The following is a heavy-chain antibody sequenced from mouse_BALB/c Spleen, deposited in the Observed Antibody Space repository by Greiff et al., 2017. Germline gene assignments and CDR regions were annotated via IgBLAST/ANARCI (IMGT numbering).Heavy chain of an antibody. J-gene: IGHJ3*01. CDR3: AKLYGYDGGFAY. CDR2: INPGSGGT. D-gene: IGHD2-2*01. Sequence: VQLQQSGAELVRPGTSVKVSCKASGYAFTNYLIEWVKQRPGQGLEWIGVINPGSGGTNYNEKFKGKATLTADKSSSTAYMQLSSLTSDDSAVYFCAKLYGYDGGFAYWGQGTLVTVSA. CDR1: GYAFTNYL. V-gene: IGHV1-54*01.